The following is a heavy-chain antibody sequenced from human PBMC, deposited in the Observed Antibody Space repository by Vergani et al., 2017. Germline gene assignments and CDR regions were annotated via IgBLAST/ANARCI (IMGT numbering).Heavy chain of an antibody. Sequence: EVQLVESGGGLVQPGGSLRLSCAASGFTFSSYSMNWVRQAPGKGLEWVSYISSSSSTIYYADSVKGRFTISRDNAKNSLYLKMNSLRDEDTAVDCCAREDSSSWYGGEGFDYWGQGTLVTVSS. D-gene: IGHD6-13*01. CDR1: GFTFSSYS. CDR2: ISSSSSTI. CDR3: AREDSSSWYGGEGFDY. V-gene: IGHV3-48*02. J-gene: IGHJ4*02.